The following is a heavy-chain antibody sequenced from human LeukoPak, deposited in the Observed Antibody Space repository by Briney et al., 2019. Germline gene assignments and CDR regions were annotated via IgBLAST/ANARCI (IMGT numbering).Heavy chain of an antibody. J-gene: IGHJ4*02. CDR2: IIGRGGSS. Sequence: LTGGSLRLSCAASGFTFNNFALSWVRQAPEKGLEWVATIIGRGGSSSHAASVKGRSTISRDNSNNTLYLHMSSLRADDTAVYYCAKHPGPYGGNPFNSWGLGMLVTVSS. D-gene: IGHD4-23*01. V-gene: IGHV3-23*01. CDR1: GFTFNNFA. CDR3: AKHPGPYGGNPFNS.